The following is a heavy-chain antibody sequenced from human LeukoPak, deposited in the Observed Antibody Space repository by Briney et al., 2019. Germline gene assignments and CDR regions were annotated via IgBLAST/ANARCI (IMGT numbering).Heavy chain of an antibody. D-gene: IGHD2-21*02. Sequence: PGGSLRLSCAASGFTFSSYSMNWVRQAPGKGLEWVSSISSSSSYIYYADSVKGRFTISRDNAKNSLYLEMNSLRAEDTAVYYCARDSVVVTAGYYYYMDVWGKGTTVTVSS. V-gene: IGHV3-21*01. J-gene: IGHJ6*03. CDR1: GFTFSSYS. CDR3: ARDSVVVTAGYYYYMDV. CDR2: ISSSSSYI.